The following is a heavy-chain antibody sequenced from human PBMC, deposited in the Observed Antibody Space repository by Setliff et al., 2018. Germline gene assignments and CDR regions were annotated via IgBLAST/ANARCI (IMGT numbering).Heavy chain of an antibody. D-gene: IGHD6-6*01. V-gene: IGHV1-69*13. CDR2: INPMFGT. CDR1: GGTFSSYV. J-gene: IGHJ6*03. CDR3: AGGQLLVQKYYDYMDV. Sequence: SVKVSCKASGGTFSSYVIRWVREAPGQGLEWMGGINPMFGTNYSQKIQDRVTITADESTSTAYMEVSSMRSEDTAVYYCAGGQLLVQKYYDYMDVWGKGTTVAVSS.